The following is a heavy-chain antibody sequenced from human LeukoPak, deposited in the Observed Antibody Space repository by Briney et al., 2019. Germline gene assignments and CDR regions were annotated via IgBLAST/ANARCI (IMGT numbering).Heavy chain of an antibody. CDR3: AKASSSWYRYYFDY. J-gene: IGHJ4*02. CDR2: IYSGGST. D-gene: IGHD6-13*01. CDR1: GFTFSDYY. V-gene: IGHV3-53*05. Sequence: PGGSLRLSCAASGFTFSDYYMSWVRQAPGKGLEWVSVIYSGGSTYYADSVKGRFTISRDNAKNSLYLQMNSLRAEDTALYYCAKASSSWYRYYFDYWGQGTLVTVSS.